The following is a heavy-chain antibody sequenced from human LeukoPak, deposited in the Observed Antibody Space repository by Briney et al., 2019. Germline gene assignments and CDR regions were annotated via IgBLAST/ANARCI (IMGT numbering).Heavy chain of an antibody. Sequence: QPGGSLRLSCVVSGFHFGDVWMSWVRQAPGKGLEWVANIKQDGSEKYYVDSVKGRFTISRDSSLYLQTDRLRAEDTAVYYCAKEIGWSGYRPCYFDSWGQGTLVTVSS. V-gene: IGHV3-7*03. CDR3: AKEIGWSGYRPCYFDS. CDR2: IKQDGSEK. CDR1: GFHFGDVW. D-gene: IGHD3-3*01. J-gene: IGHJ4*02.